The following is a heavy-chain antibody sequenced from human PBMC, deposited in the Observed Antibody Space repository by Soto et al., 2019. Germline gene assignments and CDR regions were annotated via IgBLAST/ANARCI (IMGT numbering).Heavy chain of an antibody. J-gene: IGHJ5*02. V-gene: IGHV4-31*03. CDR2: RSYSGST. Sequence: QVQLQESGPGLVKPSQTLSLTCTVSGGSISSGDYYWSWVRQHPGKGLEWIGYRSYSGSTYYNPSLKSRVTIVVDTSRNQFSRRLSSVTAADTAVYYCAREGGLAYCGGDCLYNWFDPWGQGTLVTVSS. CDR3: AREGGLAYCGGDCLYNWFDP. D-gene: IGHD2-21*02. CDR1: GGSISSGDYY.